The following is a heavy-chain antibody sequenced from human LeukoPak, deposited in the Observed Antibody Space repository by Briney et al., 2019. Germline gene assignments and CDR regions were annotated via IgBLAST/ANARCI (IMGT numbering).Heavy chain of an antibody. CDR3: ARGYCSSTSCLSPFDY. Sequence: SETLSLTCSVSGGSINRHYWSWIRQPAGKGLEWIGRIDTSGSTNYNPSLKSRVTMSVYTSKNQFSLKLSSVTAADTAVYYCARGYCSSTSCLSPFDYWGQGTLVTVSS. CDR2: IDTSGST. D-gene: IGHD2-2*01. CDR1: GGSINRHY. J-gene: IGHJ4*02. V-gene: IGHV4-4*07.